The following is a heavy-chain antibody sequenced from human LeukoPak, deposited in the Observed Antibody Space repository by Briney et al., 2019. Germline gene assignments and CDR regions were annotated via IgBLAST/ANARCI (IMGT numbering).Heavy chain of an antibody. V-gene: IGHV5-51*01. Sequence: HGESLKISCKGSGYSFTSYWIGWVRQMPGKGLEWMGIIYPGDSDTRYSPSFQRQVTISADKSISTAYLQWSSLKASDTAMYYCASYSGSYLKTCPVSDYYYYGMDVWGQGTTVTVSS. D-gene: IGHD1-26*01. CDR1: GYSFTSYW. J-gene: IGHJ6*02. CDR2: IYPGDSDT. CDR3: ASYSGSYLKTCPVSDYYYYGMDV.